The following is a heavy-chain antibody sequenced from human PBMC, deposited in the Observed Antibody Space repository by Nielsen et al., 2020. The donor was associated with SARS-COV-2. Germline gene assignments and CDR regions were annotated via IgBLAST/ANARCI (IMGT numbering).Heavy chain of an antibody. CDR1: GFTFSDYY. D-gene: IGHD2-2*01. CDR3: ARGGSVYCSSTSCQGFDY. J-gene: IGHJ4*02. CDR2: ISSSSSYT. Sequence: GESLKISCAASGFTFSDYYMSWIRQAPGKGLEWVSYISSSSSYTNYADSVKGRFTISRDNAKNSLYLQMNSLRAEDTAVYYCARGGSVYCSSTSCQGFDYWGQGTLVTVSS. V-gene: IGHV3-11*06.